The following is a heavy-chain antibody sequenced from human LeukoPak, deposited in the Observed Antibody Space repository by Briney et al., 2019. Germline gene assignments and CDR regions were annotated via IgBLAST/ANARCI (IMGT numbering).Heavy chain of an antibody. Sequence: SETLSLTCTVSGGSISSGGYYWSWIRQHPGKGLEWIGYIYYSGSTYYNPSLKSRVTISVDTSKNQFSLKLSSVTAADTAVYYCAREAVGSLRWFDPWGQGTLVTVSS. CDR1: GGSISSGGYY. CDR3: AREAVGSLRWFDP. J-gene: IGHJ5*02. D-gene: IGHD4-23*01. CDR2: IYYSGST. V-gene: IGHV4-31*03.